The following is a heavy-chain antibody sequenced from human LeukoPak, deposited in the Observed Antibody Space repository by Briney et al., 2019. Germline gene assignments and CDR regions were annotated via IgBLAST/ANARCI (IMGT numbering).Heavy chain of an antibody. CDR2: IYYSGST. CDR3: ARSFGVVINNWFDP. Sequence: PSETLSLTCAVYGGSFSSYYWSWIRQPPGKGLEWIGYIYYSGSTNYNPSLKSRVTISVDTSKNQFSLKLSSVTAADTAVYYCARSFGVVINNWFDPWGQGTLVTVSS. D-gene: IGHD3-3*01. V-gene: IGHV4-59*01. CDR1: GGSFSSYY. J-gene: IGHJ5*02.